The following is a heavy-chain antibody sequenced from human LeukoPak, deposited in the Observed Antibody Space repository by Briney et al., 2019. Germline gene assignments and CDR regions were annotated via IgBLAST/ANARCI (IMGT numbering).Heavy chain of an antibody. V-gene: IGHV1-69*13. J-gene: IGHJ4*02. Sequence: ASMKVSCKASGGTFSSYAISWVRQAPGQGLEWMGGIIPIFGTANYAQKFQGRVTITADESTSTAYMELSSLRSEDTAVYYCARDDCSGGSCYYLEWGQGTLVTVSS. D-gene: IGHD2-15*01. CDR2: IIPIFGTA. CDR1: GGTFSSYA. CDR3: ARDDCSGGSCYYLE.